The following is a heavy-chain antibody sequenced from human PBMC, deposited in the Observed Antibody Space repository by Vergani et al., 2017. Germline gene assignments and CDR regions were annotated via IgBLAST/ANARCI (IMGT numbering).Heavy chain of an antibody. CDR2: ISSSSSTI. CDR3: ARSPPTYYDFWSGRPNWFDP. D-gene: IGHD3-3*01. J-gene: IGHJ5*02. V-gene: IGHV3-48*01. Sequence: EVQLVESGGGLVQPGGSLRLSCAASGFTFSSYSMNWVRQAPWKGLEWVSYISSSSSTIYYADSVKGRFTISRDNAKNSLYLQMNSLRAEDTAVYYCARSPPTYYDFWSGRPNWFDPWGQGTLVTVSS. CDR1: GFTFSSYS.